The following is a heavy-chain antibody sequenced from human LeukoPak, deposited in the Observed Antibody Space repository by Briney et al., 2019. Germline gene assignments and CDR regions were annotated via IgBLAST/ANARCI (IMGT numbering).Heavy chain of an antibody. CDR2: ISSSGSTI. J-gene: IGHJ4*02. CDR3: AKVPTAVAYFGCYFDY. V-gene: IGHV3-11*01. D-gene: IGHD6-19*01. CDR1: GFTFSDYY. Sequence: GGSLRLSCAASGFTFSDYYMSWIRQAPGKGLEWVSYISSSGSTIYYADSVKGRFTISRDNAKNSLYLQMNSLRAEDTAVYYCAKVPTAVAYFGCYFDYWGQGTLVTVSS.